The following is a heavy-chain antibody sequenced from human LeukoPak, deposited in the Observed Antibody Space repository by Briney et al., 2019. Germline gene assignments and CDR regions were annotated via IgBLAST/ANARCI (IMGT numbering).Heavy chain of an antibody. D-gene: IGHD5-12*01. CDR3: AKNSAYDRSLCYYSYYMDV. CDR1: GFTFRNYW. CDR2: ITGSGERT. V-gene: IGHV3-23*01. Sequence: GGSLRLSCAASGFTFRNYWMGWVRQAPGKGLEWVSSITGSGERTYYADSVKGRFTISRDNSNNMVYLQMNSLRGEDTAVYYCAKNSAYDRSLCYYSYYMDVWGKGTTVTVSS. J-gene: IGHJ6*03.